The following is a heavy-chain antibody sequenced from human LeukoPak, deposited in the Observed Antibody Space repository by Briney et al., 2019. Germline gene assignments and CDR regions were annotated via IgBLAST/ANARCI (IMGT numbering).Heavy chain of an antibody. D-gene: IGHD1-26*01. CDR3: ARSSPWDNWFDP. J-gene: IGHJ5*02. CDR1: GGSFSGYY. Sequence: SETLSLTCAVYGGSFSGYYYSWIRQPPGKGLEWIGEINHSGSTNYNPSLKSRVTISVDTSKNQFSLKLSSVTAADTAVYYCARSSPWDNWFDPWGQGNLVTVSP. V-gene: IGHV4-34*01. CDR2: INHSGST.